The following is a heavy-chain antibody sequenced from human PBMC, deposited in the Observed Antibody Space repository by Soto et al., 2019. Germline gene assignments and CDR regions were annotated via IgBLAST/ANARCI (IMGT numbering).Heavy chain of an antibody. CDR2: INHSGSN. CDR3: ARGLNMIVVFHY. J-gene: IGHJ4*02. V-gene: IGHV4-34*01. CDR1: VGSFRVYY. D-gene: IGHD3-22*01. Sequence: PSETLSLTCAVYVGSFRVYYWGWIRQPPGKGLEWIGEINHSGSNNYNPSLKSRVTISVDTSKNQFSLKLSSVTAADTAVYYCARGLNMIVVFHYWGQGTMVTVSS.